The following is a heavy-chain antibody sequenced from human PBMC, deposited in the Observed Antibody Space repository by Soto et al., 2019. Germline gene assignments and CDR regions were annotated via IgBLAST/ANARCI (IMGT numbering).Heavy chain of an antibody. CDR2: IYYSGST. D-gene: IGHD6-13*01. J-gene: IGHJ5*02. CDR3: ARKNRVFDVDP. CDR1: GGSISSSSYH. Sequence: PSETLSLTCTVSGGSISSSSYHWGWIRQPPGKGLEWIGSIYYSGSTYYNPSLKSRVTISVDTSKNQFSLKLSSVTAADTAVYYCARKNRVFDVDPWGQGTLVTVSS. V-gene: IGHV4-39*01.